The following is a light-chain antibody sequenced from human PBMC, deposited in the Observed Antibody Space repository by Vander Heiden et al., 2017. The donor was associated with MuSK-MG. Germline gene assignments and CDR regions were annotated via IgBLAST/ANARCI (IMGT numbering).Light chain of an antibody. CDR3: QKYNCALWIT. CDR1: QGISNY. J-gene: IGKJ5*01. Sequence: DHQITQSPASLSASVGDRVTITCRASQGISNYLAGYQQKTGKVPKLLIYAASTLQSGVPSRFSGSGSGTDFTLTISSLQPEDVATYYCQKYNCALWITFGQGTRLEIK. CDR2: AAS. V-gene: IGKV1-27*01.